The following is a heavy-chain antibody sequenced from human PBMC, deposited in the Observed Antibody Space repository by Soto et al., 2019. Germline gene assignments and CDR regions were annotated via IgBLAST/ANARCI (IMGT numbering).Heavy chain of an antibody. V-gene: IGHV3-23*01. CDR1: GFTFSSYA. CDR2: ISGSGGST. Sequence: PGGSLRLSCAASGFTFSSYAMSCVRQAPGKGQEWVSAISGSGGSTYYADSVKGRFTISRDNSKNTLYLQMNSLRAEDTAVYYCAKRGYRSSTSCYGGYYFDYWGQGTLVTVSS. D-gene: IGHD2-2*01. J-gene: IGHJ4*02. CDR3: AKRGYRSSTSCYGGYYFDY.